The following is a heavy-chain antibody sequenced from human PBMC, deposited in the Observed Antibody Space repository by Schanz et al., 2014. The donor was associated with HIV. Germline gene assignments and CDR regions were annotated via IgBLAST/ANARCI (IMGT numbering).Heavy chain of an antibody. V-gene: IGHV3-7*01. CDR2: IKEDGSET. CDR1: GSWFSDHW. CDR3: ARDFFADGDLFYYDYYGMDV. D-gene: IGHD4-17*01. Sequence: EVQLMESGGGSVQPGGSLRLSCAVSGSWFSDHWMSWLRQVPGEGLEWVAKIKEDGSETYYVGSVTGRFTISRDNARNSLFLQMSRLRVEDTAVYYCARDFFADGDLFYYDYYGMDVWGQGTTVTVSS. J-gene: IGHJ6*02.